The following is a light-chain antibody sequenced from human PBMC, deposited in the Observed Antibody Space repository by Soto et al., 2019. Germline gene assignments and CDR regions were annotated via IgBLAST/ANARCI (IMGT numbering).Light chain of an antibody. CDR2: RAS. CDR1: QSVSNG. J-gene: IGKJ1*01. V-gene: IGKV3-15*01. Sequence: ETVMTHSPATLSVSPGERAILSCSASQSVSNGLAWYQQKAGQAPRLLIYRASTRATDIPARFSGSGSGTEFTLTISSLQSEDFAVYYCQQYNNWPPATFGQGTKVDIK. CDR3: QQYNNWPPAT.